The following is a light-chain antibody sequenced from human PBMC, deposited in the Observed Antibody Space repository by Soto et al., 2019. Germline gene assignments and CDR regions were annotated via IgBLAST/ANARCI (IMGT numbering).Light chain of an antibody. CDR2: DAS. Sequence: EIVLTQSPATLSLSPGERATLSCRASQSVNSYLAWYQQKPGQAPRLLIYDASNRATGIPARFSGSGSGTDFTLTISSLEPEDFAVYYCQLRSNWPPLYTFGQGTKLEIK. CDR3: QLRSNWPPLYT. CDR1: QSVNSY. V-gene: IGKV3-11*01. J-gene: IGKJ2*01.